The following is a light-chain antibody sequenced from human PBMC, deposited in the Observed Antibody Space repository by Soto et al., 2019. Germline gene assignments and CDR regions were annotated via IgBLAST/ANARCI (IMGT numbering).Light chain of an antibody. CDR3: QQFTSYVLT. CDR1: RGIGHS. V-gene: IGKV1-13*02. J-gene: IGKJ4*01. CDR2: DAS. Sequence: AVQLTQSPTSLSASVGDRVTITCRASRGIGHSFAWYQHKPGKPPKLLISDASTLESGVPPRFSGSGSGTSFTLAITSVQAEDFATYYCQQFTSYVLTFGGGTRVDIK.